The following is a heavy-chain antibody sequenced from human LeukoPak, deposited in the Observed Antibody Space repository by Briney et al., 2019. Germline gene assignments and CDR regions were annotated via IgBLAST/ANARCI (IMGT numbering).Heavy chain of an antibody. CDR2: INPNSGGT. D-gene: IGHD6-13*01. CDR1: GYTFTGYY. J-gene: IGHJ4*02. Sequence: ASVKVSCKASGYTFTGYYMHWVRQAPGQGLEWMGWINPNSGGTNYAQKFQGRVTMTRDTSISTAYMEPSRLRSDDTAVYYCAREPSSLYSSSWEDYWGQGTLVTVSS. CDR3: AREPSSLYSSSWEDY. V-gene: IGHV1-2*02.